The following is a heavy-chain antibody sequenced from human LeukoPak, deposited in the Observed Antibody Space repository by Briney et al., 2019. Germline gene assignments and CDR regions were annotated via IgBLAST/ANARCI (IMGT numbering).Heavy chain of an antibody. J-gene: IGHJ4*02. Sequence: GASVKVSCKASGYTFTNYGFSRVRQAPGQGLEWMGWISANNGHTNYAQKFQGRVTMTTDTSTSTAYMELRSLRSDDTAMYYCARAPMVGPTRVDFWGQGTLVTVSS. CDR3: ARAPMVGPTRVDF. D-gene: IGHD1-26*01. V-gene: IGHV1-18*01. CDR1: GYTFTNYG. CDR2: ISANNGHT.